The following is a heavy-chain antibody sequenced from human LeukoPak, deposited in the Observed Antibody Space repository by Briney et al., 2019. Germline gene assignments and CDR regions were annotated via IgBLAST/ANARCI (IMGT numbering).Heavy chain of an antibody. D-gene: IGHD3-3*01. V-gene: IGHV4-59*01. Sequence: PSETLSLTCTVSGGSISSYYWSWIRQPPGKGLEWIGYIYYSGSTYYNPSLKSRVTISVDTSKNQFSLKLSSVTAADTAVYYCARRSAAWSPIDYWGQGTLVTVSS. J-gene: IGHJ4*02. CDR1: GGSISSYY. CDR2: IYYSGST. CDR3: ARRSAAWSPIDY.